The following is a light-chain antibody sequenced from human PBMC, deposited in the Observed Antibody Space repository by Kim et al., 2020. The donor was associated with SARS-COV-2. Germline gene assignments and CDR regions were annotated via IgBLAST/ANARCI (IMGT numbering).Light chain of an antibody. CDR3: NSRDSSGNHYV. J-gene: IGLJ1*01. CDR1: SLRTYY. CDR2: GKN. V-gene: IGLV3-19*01. Sequence: ALELTVRITWQGDSLRTYYARWYQQKPGQAPVLVIYGKNNRPSGIPDRFSGSSSGNTASLTITGAQAEDEADYYCNSRDSSGNHYVFGTGTKVTVL.